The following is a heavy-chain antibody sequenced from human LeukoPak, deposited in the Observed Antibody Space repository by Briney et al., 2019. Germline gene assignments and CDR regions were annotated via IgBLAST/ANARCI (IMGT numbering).Heavy chain of an antibody. D-gene: IGHD3-9*01. J-gene: IGHJ4*02. CDR1: GFTFGDYA. Sequence: GGSLRLSRTASGFTFGDYAMSWVRQAPGKGLEWVGFIRSKAYGGTTEYAASVKGRFTISRDDSKSIAYLQMNSLKTEDTAVYYCTRGRYFDWLNYYWGQGTLVTVSS. CDR2: IRSKAYGGTT. V-gene: IGHV3-49*04. CDR3: TRGRYFDWLNYY.